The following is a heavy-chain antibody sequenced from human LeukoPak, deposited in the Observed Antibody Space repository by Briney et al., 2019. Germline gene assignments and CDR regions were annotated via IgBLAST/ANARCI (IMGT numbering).Heavy chain of an antibody. CDR1: GYSISSGYY. CDR2: IYHSGST. J-gene: IGHJ4*02. CDR3: ARLGCSSTSCSVY. D-gene: IGHD2-2*01. Sequence: SETLSLTCAVSGYSISSGYYWGWIRQPPGKGLEWIGSIYHSGSTYYNPSLKSRVTISVDTSKNQFSLKLSSVTAADTAVYYCARLGCSSTSCSVYWGQGTLVTVSS. V-gene: IGHV4-38-2*01.